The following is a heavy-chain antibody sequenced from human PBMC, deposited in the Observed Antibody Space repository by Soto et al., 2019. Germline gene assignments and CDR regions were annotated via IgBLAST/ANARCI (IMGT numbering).Heavy chain of an antibody. Sequence: GASVKVSCKASGYTFTSYGISWVRQAPGQGLEWMGWISAYNGNTNYAQKLQGRVTMTTDTSTSTAYMELRSLRPDDTAVYYCAREKDDILTGYYPNWYFDLWGRGTLVTVSS. V-gene: IGHV1-18*04. CDR1: GYTFTSYG. CDR2: ISAYNGNT. J-gene: IGHJ2*01. CDR3: AREKDDILTGYYPNWYFDL. D-gene: IGHD3-9*01.